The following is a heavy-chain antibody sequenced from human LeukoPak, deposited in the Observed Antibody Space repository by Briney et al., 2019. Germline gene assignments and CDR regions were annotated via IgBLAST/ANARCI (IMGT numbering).Heavy chain of an antibody. CDR3: ARDGEGVAISVNYWFDP. Sequence: SETLSLTCTVSGGSVSSGSYYWSWIRQPPGKGLEWIGYIYYSGSTNYNPSLKSRVTISVDTSKNQFSLKLSSVTAADTAVYYCARDGEGVAISVNYWFDPWGQGTLVTVSS. CDR1: GGSVSSGSYY. V-gene: IGHV4-61*01. CDR2: IYYSGST. J-gene: IGHJ5*02. D-gene: IGHD3-10*01.